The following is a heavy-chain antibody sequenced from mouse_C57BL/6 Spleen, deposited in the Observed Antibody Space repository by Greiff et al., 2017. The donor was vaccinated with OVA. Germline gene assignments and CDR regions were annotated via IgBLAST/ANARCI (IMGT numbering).Heavy chain of an antibody. V-gene: IGHV5-9-1*02. J-gene: IGHJ1*03. CDR1: GFTFSSYA. Sequence: EVQGVESGEGLVKPGGSLKLSCAASGFTFSSYAMSWVRQTPEKRLEWVAYISSGGDYIYYADPVKGRFTISRDNARNTLYLQMSSLKSEDTAMYYCTRDLSNYGGYFDVWGTGTTVTVSS. D-gene: IGHD2-5*01. CDR2: ISSGGDYI. CDR3: TRDLSNYGGYFDV.